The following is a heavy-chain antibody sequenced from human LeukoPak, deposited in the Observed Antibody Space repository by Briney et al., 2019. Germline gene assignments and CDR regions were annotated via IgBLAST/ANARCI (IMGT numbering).Heavy chain of an antibody. Sequence: SETLSLTCTVSGYSISSGYYWVWIRQPPGKGLEWIGSIYRSGSTNYNPPLKSRVTISVDTSQNQFSLKLGSVTAADTAVYYCARGLYYYDSSFGYWGQGTLVTVSS. V-gene: IGHV4-38-2*02. CDR3: ARGLYYYDSSFGY. D-gene: IGHD3-22*01. CDR1: GYSISSGYY. J-gene: IGHJ4*02. CDR2: IYRSGST.